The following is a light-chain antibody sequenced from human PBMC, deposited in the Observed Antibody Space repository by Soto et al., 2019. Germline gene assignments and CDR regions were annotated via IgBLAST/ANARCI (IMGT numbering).Light chain of an antibody. Sequence: DIQMTQSPSTLSASVGDRVTITCRASQSISDWVAWYQQKPGKVPKLLIYKASNLESGVPSRFSGSGSGTEFTLTISSLQPDDFATYYCQQYNSYCSFGGGTKVDIK. V-gene: IGKV1-5*03. CDR3: QQYNSYCS. CDR2: KAS. CDR1: QSISDW. J-gene: IGKJ4*01.